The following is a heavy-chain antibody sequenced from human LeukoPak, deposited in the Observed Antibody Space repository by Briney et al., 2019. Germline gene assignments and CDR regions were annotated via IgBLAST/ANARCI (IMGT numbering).Heavy chain of an antibody. V-gene: IGHV3-30-3*01. CDR1: GFTFSTFS. D-gene: IGHD1-1*01. CDR3: AKDEGGLTTYGY. Sequence: PGRSLRLSCAASGFTFSTFSMYWVRQAPGKGLEWVALISHSGSEKYYADSVEGRFTISRDNSKNTLYLQMNSLRAEDTAVYYCAKDEGGLTTYGYWGQGTLVTVSS. J-gene: IGHJ4*02. CDR2: ISHSGSEK.